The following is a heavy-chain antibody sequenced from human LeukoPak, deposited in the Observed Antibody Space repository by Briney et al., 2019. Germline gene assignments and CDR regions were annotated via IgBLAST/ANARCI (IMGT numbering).Heavy chain of an antibody. V-gene: IGHV1-46*01. CDR2: INPSGGST. CDR3: ARTGARIGTHYGMDV. J-gene: IGHJ6*02. CDR1: GYTFTSYY. Sequence: EASVKVSCKASGYTFTSYYMHWVRQAPGQGLEWMGIINPSGGSTSYAQKFQGRVTMTRDTSTSTVYMELSSLRSEDTAVYYCARTGARIGTHYGMDVWGQGTTVTVSS. D-gene: IGHD1-14*01.